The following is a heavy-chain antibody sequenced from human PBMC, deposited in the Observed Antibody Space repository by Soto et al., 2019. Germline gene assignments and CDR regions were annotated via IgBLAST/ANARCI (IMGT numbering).Heavy chain of an antibody. Sequence: GGSLRLSCAASGFTFSSYAMTWVRQAPGKGLEWVSGISGSGGSTYYADSVKGRFTISRDNSKNTLYVQMNSLRAEDTAVYYCAKGCREENYYYNYMDVWGKGTTVTVSS. CDR1: GFTFSSYA. CDR3: AKGCREENYYYNYMDV. V-gene: IGHV3-23*01. CDR2: ISGSGGST. J-gene: IGHJ6*03. D-gene: IGHD1-26*01.